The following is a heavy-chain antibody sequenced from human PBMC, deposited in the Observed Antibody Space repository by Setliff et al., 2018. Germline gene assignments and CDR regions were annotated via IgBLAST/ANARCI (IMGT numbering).Heavy chain of an antibody. CDR2: IFYSDTA. Sequence: PSETLSLTCSVSGGSISSGSDYWTWIRQAPGKGLEWIGHIFYSDTAKYNPSLESRAAISVDSSKNQFSLKLRSVTAADTAVYYCARDRATVIRGVTSFFYYYMDVWGGGTTVTVSS. CDR1: GGSISSGSDY. CDR3: ARDRATVIRGVTSFFYYYMDV. V-gene: IGHV4-61*01. J-gene: IGHJ6*03. D-gene: IGHD3-10*01.